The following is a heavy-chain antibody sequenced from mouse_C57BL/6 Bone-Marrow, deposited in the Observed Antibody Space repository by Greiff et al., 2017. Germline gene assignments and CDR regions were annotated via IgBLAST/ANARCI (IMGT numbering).Heavy chain of an antibody. CDR2: IHPNSGST. J-gene: IGHJ2*01. CDR1: GYTFTSYW. CDR3: ERGRWVLLLDY. D-gene: IGHD2-3*01. Sequence: QVQLQQPGAELVKPGASVKLSCKASGYTFTSYWMHWVKQRPGQGLEWIGMIHPNSGSTNYNEKFKSKATLTVDKSSSTAYMQLSSLTSEDSAGYDGERGRWVLLLDYWGQGTTRTVSS. V-gene: IGHV1-64*01.